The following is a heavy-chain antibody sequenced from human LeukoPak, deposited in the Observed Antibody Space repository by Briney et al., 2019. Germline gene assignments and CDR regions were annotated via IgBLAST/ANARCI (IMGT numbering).Heavy chain of an antibody. J-gene: IGHJ4*02. Sequence: PGGSLRLSCAASGFTFTDYWMTWVRQVPGKGLEWVANIQRGGSESYYVDSVEGRFTISRENAKNSLYLQMDSLRVEDTAVYYCARVGTWELQRVFDYWGQGTPVTVSS. D-gene: IGHD1-26*01. CDR3: ARVGTWELQRVFDY. CDR1: GFTFTDYW. V-gene: IGHV3-7*01. CDR2: IQRGGSES.